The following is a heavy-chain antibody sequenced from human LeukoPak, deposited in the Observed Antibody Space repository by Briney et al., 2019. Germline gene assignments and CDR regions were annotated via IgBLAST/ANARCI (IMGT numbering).Heavy chain of an antibody. V-gene: IGHV5-10-1*01. J-gene: IGHJ4*02. D-gene: IGHD5-12*01. CDR1: GFSFTTYF. CDR3: ARHFYSGYDLIDY. Sequence: GESLKISCQGSGFSFTTYFNNWVRQVPGKGLEWMGRIYSSDSYTNYSPSFQGRVTISADKSISTAYLQLTSLRASDTAIYYCARHFYSGYDLIDYWGQGTLVTAS. CDR2: IYSSDSYT.